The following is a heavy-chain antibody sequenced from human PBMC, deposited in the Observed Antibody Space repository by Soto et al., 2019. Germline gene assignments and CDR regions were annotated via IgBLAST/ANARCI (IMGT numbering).Heavy chain of an antibody. CDR1: GGIFNRYS. CDR3: ATFYGGDCTTTTCYGDFDY. CDR2: IIPLFGIT. V-gene: IGHV1-69*02. Sequence: QVQLVQSGAEVKKPGSSVKVSCKASGGIFNRYSVSWVRQAPGQGLEWMGRIIPLFGITNYAQKFQGRVMITADKSTNTAYMEVNGLRSEDTALYYCATFYGGDCTTTTCYGDFDYWGQGTLVTVTS. D-gene: IGHD2-2*01. J-gene: IGHJ4*02.